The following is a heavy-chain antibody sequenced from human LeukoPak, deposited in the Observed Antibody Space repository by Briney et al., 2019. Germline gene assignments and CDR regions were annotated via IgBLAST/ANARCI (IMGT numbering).Heavy chain of an antibody. CDR2: IKQDGSEK. Sequence: PSETLSLTCAVSGGSISSSNWWSWVRQAPGKGLEWVANIKQDGSEKYYVDSVKGRFTISRDNAKNSLYLQMNSLRAEDTAVYYCARDYDVDTAIRHDYWGQGTLVTVSS. V-gene: IGHV3-7*03. D-gene: IGHD5-18*01. J-gene: IGHJ4*02. CDR1: GGSISSSNW. CDR3: ARDYDVDTAIRHDY.